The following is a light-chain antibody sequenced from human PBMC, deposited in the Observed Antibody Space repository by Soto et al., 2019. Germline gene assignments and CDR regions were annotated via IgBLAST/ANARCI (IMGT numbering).Light chain of an antibody. J-gene: IGLJ3*02. Sequence: QSVLTQPPSVTGAPGQRVTISCTGSNSNIGAGYPVHWYQQFPGAAPKLLIYADTHRPSGVPDRFSGSKSGTSASLAITGLQAEDEADFYCGTWDSSLSAGVFGGGTKLTVL. V-gene: IGLV1-40*01. CDR3: GTWDSSLSAGV. CDR1: NSNIGAGYP. CDR2: ADT.